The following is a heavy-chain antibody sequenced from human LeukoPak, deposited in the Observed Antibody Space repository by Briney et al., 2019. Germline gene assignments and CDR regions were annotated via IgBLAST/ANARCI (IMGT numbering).Heavy chain of an antibody. D-gene: IGHD1-1*01. CDR3: ARVGIRYNYNWFDP. CDR1: GGSISSYY. Sequence: PSETLSLTCTVSGGSISSYYWSWIRQPAGKGLEWIGRIYTSGSTNYNPSLKSRVTMSVDTSKNQFSLKLSSVTAADTAVYYCARVGIRYNYNWFDPWGQGTLVTVSS. V-gene: IGHV4-4*07. CDR2: IYTSGST. J-gene: IGHJ5*02.